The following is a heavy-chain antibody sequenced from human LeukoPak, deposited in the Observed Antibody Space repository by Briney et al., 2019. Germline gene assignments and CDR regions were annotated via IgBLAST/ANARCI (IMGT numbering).Heavy chain of an antibody. J-gene: IGHJ4*02. CDR3: ARQTPETLDY. Sequence: SETLSLTCAVSGYSISGGYYWGWIRQPPGKGLEWIGSIYHSGSTYYNPSLKSRVTISVDTSKNQFSLKLSSVTAADTAVYYCARQTPETLDYWGQGTLVTVSS. CDR2: IYHSGST. V-gene: IGHV4-38-2*01. CDR1: GYSISGGYY.